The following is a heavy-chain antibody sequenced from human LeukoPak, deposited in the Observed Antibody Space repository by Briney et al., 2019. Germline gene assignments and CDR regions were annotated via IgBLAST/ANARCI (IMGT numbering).Heavy chain of an antibody. CDR3: ARGGALTSFDS. CDR2: ISAYNGKT. J-gene: IGHJ4*02. Sequence: ASVTVSCTASGFSFSSYGFSWVRQAPGQGLEWMGWISAYNGKTNYAQKFQGRVTITTDTSTTTVYMDLRSLISDDTAVYFCARGGALTSFDSWGQGTLITVSS. CDR1: GFSFSSYG. V-gene: IGHV1-18*01. D-gene: IGHD1-26*01.